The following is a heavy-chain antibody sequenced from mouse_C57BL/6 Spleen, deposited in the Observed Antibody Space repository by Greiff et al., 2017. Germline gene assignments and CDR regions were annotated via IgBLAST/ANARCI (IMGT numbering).Heavy chain of an antibody. D-gene: IGHD1-1*01. CDR2: IYPGSGST. CDR1: GYTFTSYW. J-gene: IGHJ4*01. CDR3: ARYYGSSFYAMDY. V-gene: IGHV1-55*01. Sequence: VQLQQPGAELVKPGASVKMSCKASGYTFTSYWITWVKQRPGQGLEWIGDIYPGSGSTNYNEKFKSKATLTVDTSSSTAYMQLSSLTSEDSAVXYCARYYGSSFYAMDYWGQGTSVTVSS.